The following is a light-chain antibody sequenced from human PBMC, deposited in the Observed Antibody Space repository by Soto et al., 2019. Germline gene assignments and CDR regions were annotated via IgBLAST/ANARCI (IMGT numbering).Light chain of an antibody. CDR3: ASWDDSRSGFVV. CDR2: RNS. J-gene: IGLJ2*01. CDR1: SSNIGSNY. Sequence: QSVLTQPPSASGTPGQRVTISCSGSSSNIGSNYVFWYQQLPGTAPKVLMYRNSQRPSGVPARFSGSKSGTSASLAISGLRSEEEADYYCASWDDSRSGFVVFGGGTKLTVL. V-gene: IGLV1-47*01.